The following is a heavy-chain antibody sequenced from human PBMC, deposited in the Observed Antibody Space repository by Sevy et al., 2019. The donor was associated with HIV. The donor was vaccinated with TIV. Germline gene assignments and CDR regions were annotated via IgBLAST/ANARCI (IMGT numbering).Heavy chain of an antibody. J-gene: IGHJ4*02. D-gene: IGHD1-26*01. CDR2: RSGSGNTI. V-gene: IGHV3-11*01. CDR1: GFIFSDYY. CDR3: ARAGGSWALRY. Sequence: GGSLRLTCAASGFIFSDYYMSWIRLAPGKGLEWVSYRSGSGNTIYYTDSVKGRFTISTDNAKDSLYLQMNSLRAEDTAVYYCARAGGSWALRYWGQGSLVTVSS.